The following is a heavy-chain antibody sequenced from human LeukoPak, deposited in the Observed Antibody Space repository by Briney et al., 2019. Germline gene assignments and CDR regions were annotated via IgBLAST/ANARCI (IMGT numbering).Heavy chain of an antibody. V-gene: IGHV3-23*01. D-gene: IGHD5-24*01. CDR2: ISGSGGST. CDR3: AKDPERWLQLRLGFSD. J-gene: IGHJ4*02. CDR1: GFTFSSYG. Sequence: PGGSLRLSCAASGFTFSSYGMSWVRQAPGKGLEWVSAISGSGGSTYYADSVKGRFTISRDNSKNTLYLQMNSLRAEDTAVYYCAKDPERWLQLRLGFSDWGQGTLVTVSS.